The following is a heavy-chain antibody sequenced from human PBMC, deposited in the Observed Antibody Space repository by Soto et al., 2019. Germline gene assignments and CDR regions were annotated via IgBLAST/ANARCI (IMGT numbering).Heavy chain of an antibody. CDR2: IYKSATT. V-gene: IGHV4-30-4*01. J-gene: IGHJ5*01. CDR1: GDSISNLDYF. CDR3: ARGRYCLTGRCFPNWFDS. Sequence: SETLSLTCSVSGDSISNLDYFWAWIRQPPGQALECIGYIYKSATTYYNPSFESRVAISVDTSKSQFSLNVTSVTAADTAVYFCARGRYCLTGRCFPNWFDSWGQEALVTVSS. D-gene: IGHD7-27*01.